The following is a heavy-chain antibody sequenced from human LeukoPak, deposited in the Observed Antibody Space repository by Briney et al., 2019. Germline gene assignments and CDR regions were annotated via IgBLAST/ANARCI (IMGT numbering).Heavy chain of an antibody. Sequence: ASVKVSCKVTGNTLSEFSMHWVRQSPGKGLEWMGGLDPEVGETVNAQEFQGRVTMTEDTSTETAYMELSSLRSEDTAVYYCATDLLAGGLKTFDPWGQGTLVTVSS. J-gene: IGHJ5*02. CDR1: GNTLSEFS. CDR2: LDPEVGET. V-gene: IGHV1-24*01. CDR3: ATDLLAGGLKTFDP.